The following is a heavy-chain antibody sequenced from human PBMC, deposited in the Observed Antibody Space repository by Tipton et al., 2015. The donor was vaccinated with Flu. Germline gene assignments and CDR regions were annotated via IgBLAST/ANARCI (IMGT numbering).Heavy chain of an antibody. Sequence: TLSLTCTVSGDSVNSGNYYWGWIRKPPGGGLEWIGNVHRSGNGYYKPSLKSRVSISVDTSKNQFSLELTSVTAADTAVYYCARRDYSNYVSEPHNWFDPWGQGILVTVSS. J-gene: IGHJ5*01. D-gene: IGHD4-11*01. CDR3: ARRDYSNYVSEPHNWFDP. V-gene: IGHV4-38-2*02. CDR1: GDSVNSGNYY. CDR2: VHRSGNG.